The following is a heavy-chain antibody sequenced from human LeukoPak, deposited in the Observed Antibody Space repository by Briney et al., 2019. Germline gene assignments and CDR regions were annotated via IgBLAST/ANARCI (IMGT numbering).Heavy chain of an antibody. CDR1: GGSISSYY. CDR3: ARSLYYDFWSGYYDY. Sequence: PSETLSLTCTVSGGSISSYYWSWIRQPPGKGLEWIGYIYYSGSTYYNPSLKSRVSISVDTSKNQFSLKLSSVTAADTAVYYCARSLYYDFWSGYYDYWGQGTLVTVSS. J-gene: IGHJ4*02. V-gene: IGHV4-59*04. D-gene: IGHD3-3*01. CDR2: IYYSGST.